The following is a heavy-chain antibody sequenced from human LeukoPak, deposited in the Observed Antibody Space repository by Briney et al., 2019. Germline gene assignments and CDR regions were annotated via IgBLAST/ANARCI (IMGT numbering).Heavy chain of an antibody. CDR2: IWYDGSNK. CDR1: GFTFSSYG. D-gene: IGHD3-10*01. Sequence: GGCLSLSCAASGFTFSSYGMHWVRPAPGKGLEWVAVIWYDGSNKYYADSVKGRLTISRDNSKNTLYLQMNSLRAEDTAVYYCARVPGIGPGTLFDYWGQGTLVTVSS. CDR3: ARVPGIGPGTLFDY. J-gene: IGHJ4*02. V-gene: IGHV3-33*01.